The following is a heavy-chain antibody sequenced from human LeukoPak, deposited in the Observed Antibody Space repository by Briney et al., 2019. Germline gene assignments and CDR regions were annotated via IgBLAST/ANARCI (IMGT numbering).Heavy chain of an antibody. Sequence: PGGSLRLSCAASGFTFSDYYMAWIRQAPGKGLEWVSYISTSGSNIYYADSVKGRFTISRDNAKNSLYLQMNSLRAEDTAVYYCARAASPHYYASHGYYGYWGQGTLVTVSS. CDR3: ARAASPHYYASHGYYGY. CDR2: ISTSGSNI. V-gene: IGHV3-11*01. CDR1: GFTFSDYY. D-gene: IGHD3-22*01. J-gene: IGHJ4*02.